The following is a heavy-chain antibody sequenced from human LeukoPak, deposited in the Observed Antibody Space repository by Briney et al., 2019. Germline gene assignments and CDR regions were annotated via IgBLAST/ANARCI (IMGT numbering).Heavy chain of an antibody. J-gene: IGHJ6*03. D-gene: IGHD3-22*01. V-gene: IGHV4-38-2*02. CDR2: MYHSGST. Sequence: SETLSLTCTVSGYSISSGYYWGWIRQPPGKGLEWIGSMYHSGSTYYNPSLKSRVTISVDTSKNQFSLKLSSVTAADTAVYYCARPYSYDSGGYYYMDVWGRGTTVTVSS. CDR1: GYSISSGYY. CDR3: ARPYSYDSGGYYYMDV.